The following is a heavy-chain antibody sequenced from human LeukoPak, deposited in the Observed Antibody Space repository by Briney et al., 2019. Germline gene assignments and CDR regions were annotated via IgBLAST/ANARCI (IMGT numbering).Heavy chain of an antibody. CDR1: GFTFSSYA. V-gene: IGHV3-30*04. D-gene: IGHD1-26*01. CDR3: ARVRVGATTGDTFDI. J-gene: IGHJ3*02. CDR2: ISYDGSNK. Sequence: GGSLRLSCAASGFTFSSYAMNWVRQAPGKGLEWVAVISYDGSNKYYADSVKGRFTISRDNSKNTLYLQMNSLRAEDTAVYYCARVRVGATTGDTFDIWGQGTMVAVAS.